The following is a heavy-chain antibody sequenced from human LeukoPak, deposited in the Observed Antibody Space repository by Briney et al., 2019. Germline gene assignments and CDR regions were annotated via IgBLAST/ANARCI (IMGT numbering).Heavy chain of an antibody. V-gene: IGHV3-21*01. CDR2: ISSSGAYI. J-gene: IGHJ2*01. CDR1: GFTFSTYS. Sequence: SGGSLRLSCAASGFTFSTYSMNWVRQAPGKGLEWVSSISSSGAYIYLADSLKGRFTISRDNAKNSLYLQMNSLGADDTAVYYCARAVAVAGTDWYFDLWGRGTLVTVSS. D-gene: IGHD6-19*01. CDR3: ARAVAVAGTDWYFDL.